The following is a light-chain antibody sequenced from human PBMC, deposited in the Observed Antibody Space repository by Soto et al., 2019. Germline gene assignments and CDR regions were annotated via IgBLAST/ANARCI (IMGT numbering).Light chain of an antibody. Sequence: EIVMTHSPATLSVSPGEWAALSWRASHSVTSDLAWYQQKPGQAPRLFIYGPSTRATGIPARFSGSGSGTEFTLTISSLEPEDFAVYYCQQRHNWPRTFGQGTKVDIK. CDR2: GPS. J-gene: IGKJ1*01. CDR3: QQRHNWPRT. V-gene: IGKV3-15*01. CDR1: HSVTSD.